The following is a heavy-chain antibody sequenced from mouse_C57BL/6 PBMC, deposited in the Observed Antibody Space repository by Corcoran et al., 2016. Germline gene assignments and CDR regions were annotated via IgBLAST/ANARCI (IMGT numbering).Heavy chain of an antibody. J-gene: IGHJ2*01. CDR3: ARGSHFDY. CDR2: INTYSGVP. Sequence: QIQLVQSGPELKKPGETVKISCKASGYTFTTYGMSWVKQAPGKGLKWMGWINTYSGVPTYADDFKGRFAFSLETSASTAYLQINNLKNEDTATYFCARGSHFDYWGQGTTLTVSS. V-gene: IGHV9-3*01. CDR1: GYTFTTYG.